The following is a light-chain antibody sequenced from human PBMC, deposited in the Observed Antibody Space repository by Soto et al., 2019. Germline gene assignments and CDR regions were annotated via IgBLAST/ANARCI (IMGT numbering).Light chain of an antibody. J-gene: IGKJ4*01. CDR2: FTS. CDR3: QQYNTWPLT. Sequence: EIVMTQSPATLSVSPGERTTLSCRASQSLSNHLAWYQQKPGQAPRLLIYFTSTRATGIPARFSGSGSGTDFTLTISSLQSEDFAVYYCQQYNTWPLTFGGVTKVETK. CDR1: QSLSNH. V-gene: IGKV3-15*01.